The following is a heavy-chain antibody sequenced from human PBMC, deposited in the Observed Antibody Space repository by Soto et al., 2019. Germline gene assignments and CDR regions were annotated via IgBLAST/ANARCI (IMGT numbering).Heavy chain of an antibody. V-gene: IGHV1-2*02. CDR3: ARGDYGTGGYPFPYFDY. J-gene: IGHJ4*02. Sequence: HEHLVQSGAEVKRPGASQKVSCKASAYSFTGYYIHWVRQAPGQGLEWMGWINPDSGATNYAQNFQGRVTLTSDTSISTASMDLTSLTSDDTAVYYCARGDYGTGGYPFPYFDYWGQGTLVIVSS. CDR2: INPDSGAT. D-gene: IGHD2-8*02. CDR1: AYSFTGYY.